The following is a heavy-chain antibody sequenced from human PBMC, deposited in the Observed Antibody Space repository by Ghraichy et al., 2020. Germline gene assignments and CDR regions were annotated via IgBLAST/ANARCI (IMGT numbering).Heavy chain of an antibody. CDR1: GFAVSGNY. CDR3: ATGDSYFYNY. V-gene: IGHV3-74*01. D-gene: IGHD3-10*01. Sequence: GGSLRLSCAASGFAVSGNYMSWVRQAPGKGLEWVSLFTNDGSTTRYADSVKGRFTISRDNAKNTVYLQMNSLRAEDTAVYFCATGDSYFYNYWGQGTLVTVSS. CDR2: FTNDGSTT. J-gene: IGHJ4*02.